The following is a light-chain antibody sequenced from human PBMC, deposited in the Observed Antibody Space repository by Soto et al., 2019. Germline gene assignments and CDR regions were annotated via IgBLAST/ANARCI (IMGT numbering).Light chain of an antibody. Sequence: DIQMTHSPSSLSASVGYRVTITFRSSLGIINHLAWYQQKPGKVPNLLIYGASTLKSGVPARFSGSGSGIEFTLTISSLQPDDFATYYCQQYNTYSKFGQGTRLEIK. CDR1: LGIINH. V-gene: IGKV1-16*01. CDR3: QQYNTYSK. J-gene: IGKJ5*01. CDR2: GAS.